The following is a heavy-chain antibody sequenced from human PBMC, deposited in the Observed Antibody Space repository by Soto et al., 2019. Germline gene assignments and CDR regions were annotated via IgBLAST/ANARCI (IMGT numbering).Heavy chain of an antibody. D-gene: IGHD2-21*01. Sequence: GGSLRLSCAASGFIFRDAWISWVRQAPGKGLEWIGRVKSKSEGGTTDYAALVKGRFTVSRDDSINTVSLQMDSLKMEDTAVYFCVAGSPFEYWGQGTLVTVPQ. CDR3: VAGSPFEY. CDR2: VKSKSEGGTT. V-gene: IGHV3-15*05. J-gene: IGHJ4*02. CDR1: GFIFRDAW.